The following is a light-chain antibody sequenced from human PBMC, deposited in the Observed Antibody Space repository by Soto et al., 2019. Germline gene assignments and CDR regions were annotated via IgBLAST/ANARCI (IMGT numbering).Light chain of an antibody. J-gene: IGLJ1*01. CDR3: SSYTSSRTRV. Sequence: QSVLTQPASVSGSHGQSITISCTGTSSDVGGYNYVSWYQQHPGKAPKLMIYDVSNRPSGVSNRFSGSKSGNTASLTISGLQAEDEADYYCSSYTSSRTRVFGTGTKVTVL. V-gene: IGLV2-14*01. CDR2: DVS. CDR1: SSDVGGYNY.